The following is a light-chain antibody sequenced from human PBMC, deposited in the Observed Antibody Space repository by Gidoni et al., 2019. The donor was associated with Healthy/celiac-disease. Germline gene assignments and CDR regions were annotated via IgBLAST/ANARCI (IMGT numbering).Light chain of an antibody. V-gene: IGLV1-44*01. CDR3: AAWDDSLKGYV. CDR1: NIGKNT. J-gene: IGLJ1*01. Sequence: NIGKNTVHWYRQLPGTAPKLLVHSSNQRPAGVPDRFSGSKSGTSASLAISGLQSEDEADYYCAAWDDSLKGYVFGTGTQVTVL. CDR2: SSN.